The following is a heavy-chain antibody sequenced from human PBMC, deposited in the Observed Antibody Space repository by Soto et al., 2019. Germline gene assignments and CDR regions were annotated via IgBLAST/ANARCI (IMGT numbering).Heavy chain of an antibody. V-gene: IGHV1-2*04. J-gene: IGHJ6*01. D-gene: IGHD6-13*01. CDR1: GDTFTGYN. Sequence: EASVKVSCKASGDTFTGYNMHWVRQAPGQGLEWMGWINPNSGGTHYAQKFQGWVTVTRDTSISTAYMELRLRSDDTAVSYCAKDISAATNNYGIDVWGQGDTLTIYS. CDR3: AKDISAATNNYGIDV. CDR2: INPNSGGT.